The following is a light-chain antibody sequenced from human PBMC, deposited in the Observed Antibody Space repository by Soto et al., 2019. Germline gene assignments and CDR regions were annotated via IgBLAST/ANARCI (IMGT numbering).Light chain of an antibody. V-gene: IGKV1-5*03. Sequence: DIQMTQSPSTLSASVGDRVTITCRASQSISSWLAWYQQKPGKAPKLLIYKASSVASGVPSRFSGSGYGTEFTLTISSLQNDAFETYSCQRYNSYPWTLGQGTKVEIK. J-gene: IGKJ1*01. CDR2: KAS. CDR3: QRYNSYPWT. CDR1: QSISSW.